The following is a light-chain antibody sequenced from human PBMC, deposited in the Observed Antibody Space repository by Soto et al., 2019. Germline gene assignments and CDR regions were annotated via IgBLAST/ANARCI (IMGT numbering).Light chain of an antibody. CDR2: AAA. V-gene: IGKV1-12*01. CDR3: QQANSFPYT. CDR1: QALNQW. J-gene: IGKJ2*01. Sequence: DIQLTQSPASVSASVGDRVTITCRASQALNQWVAWYQQKPGKAPQLLIYAAASLPTGDPSRFSGSGSGTEFTLTISSLQPEDFATYFCQQANSFPYTFGQGTKRDIK.